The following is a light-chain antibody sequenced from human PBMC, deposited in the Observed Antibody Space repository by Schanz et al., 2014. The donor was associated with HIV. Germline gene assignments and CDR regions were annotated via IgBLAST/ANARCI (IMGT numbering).Light chain of an antibody. V-gene: IGKV1-5*03. CDR2: QAS. Sequence: DIQMTQSPSTLSASVGDRVTITCRASHSISSWLAWYQQKPGKAPKLLIYQASSLETGVPSTFSGSGSGTEFALTISSLQPDDFATYYCQQYNSFSSTFGQGTKLEIK. CDR1: HSISSW. J-gene: IGKJ2*01. CDR3: QQYNSFSST.